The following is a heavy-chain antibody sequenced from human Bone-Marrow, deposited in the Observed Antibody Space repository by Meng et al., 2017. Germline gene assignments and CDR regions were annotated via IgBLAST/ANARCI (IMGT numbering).Heavy chain of an antibody. CDR2: IKQDGSEK. CDR3: ARDAFRETSSGYYDY. D-gene: IGHD3-22*01. V-gene: IGHV3-7*01. J-gene: IGHJ4*02. Sequence: GGSLRLSCAASGFTFSSYWMSWVRQAPGKGLEWVANIKQDGSEKYYVDSVKGRFTISRDNAKNSLYLQMNSLRAEDTAVYYCARDAFRETSSGYYDYWGQGTLVTVSS. CDR1: GFTFSSYW.